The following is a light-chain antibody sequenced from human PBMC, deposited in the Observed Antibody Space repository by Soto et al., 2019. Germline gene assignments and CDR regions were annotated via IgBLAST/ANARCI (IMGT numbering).Light chain of an antibody. V-gene: IGKV3-20*01. CDR1: QSVSSSY. CDR3: QQYGSLSWT. J-gene: IGKJ1*01. CDR2: GAS. Sequence: EIVLTQSPGTLSLSSGERATLXCRXSQSVSSSYLARYQQKPGQGPRLLIYGASSRATGTPDRFSGSGSGADFTLTINRLEPEDFALYYCQQYGSLSWTFGQGTKVDI.